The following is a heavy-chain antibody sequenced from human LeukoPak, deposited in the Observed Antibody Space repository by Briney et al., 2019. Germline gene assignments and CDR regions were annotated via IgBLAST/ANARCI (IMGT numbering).Heavy chain of an antibody. CDR1: GFSFSDYD. V-gene: IGHV3-21*01. D-gene: IGHD3-16*01. J-gene: IGHJ1*01. Sequence: GGSLRLSCSASGFSFSDYDMNWVRQAPGKGLEWVSAISGRSSHVYYGESVKGRFTISRDNAKNSLYLQLDSLGVEDTAVYYCGRAFPPLRTSSAGDLWGQGSLVTVSS. CDR2: ISGRSSHV. CDR3: GRAFPPLRTSSAGDL.